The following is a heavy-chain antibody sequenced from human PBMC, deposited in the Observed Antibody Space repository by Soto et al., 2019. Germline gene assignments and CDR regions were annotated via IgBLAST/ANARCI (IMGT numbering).Heavy chain of an antibody. CDR2: IDPSDSQI. CDR3: ARQEMAEHSGFDYSMEV. J-gene: IGHJ6*02. CDR1: GYSFTSYW. D-gene: IGHD1-26*01. Sequence: GESLKISCKGSGYSFTSYWMNWVRQMPGKGLEWMGRIDPSDSQINYSPSFQGHVTISADKSISTAYLQWSSLKASDTAMYYCARQEMAEHSGFDYSMEVWGQGTTVTVSS. V-gene: IGHV5-10-1*01.